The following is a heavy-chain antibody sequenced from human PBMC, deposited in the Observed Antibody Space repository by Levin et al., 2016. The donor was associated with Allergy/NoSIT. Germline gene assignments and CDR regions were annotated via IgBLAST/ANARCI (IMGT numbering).Heavy chain of an antibody. J-gene: IGHJ3*02. CDR3: ARRQTDTVVTPIDAFDI. D-gene: IGHD4-23*01. Sequence: VRQMPGKGLEWMGIIYPGDSDTRYSPSFQGQVTISADKSISTAYLQWSSLKASDTAMYYCARRQTDTVVTPIDAFDIWGQGTMVTVSS. V-gene: IGHV5-51*01. CDR2: IYPGDSDT.